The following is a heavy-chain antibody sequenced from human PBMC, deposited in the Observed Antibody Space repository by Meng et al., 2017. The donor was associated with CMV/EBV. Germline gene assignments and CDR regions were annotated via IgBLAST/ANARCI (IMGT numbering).Heavy chain of an antibody. CDR1: TFTSYY. V-gene: IGHV1-46*01. CDR2: INPSGGST. Sequence: TFTSYYMHWVRQAPGQGLEWMGIINPSGGSTSYAQKFQGRVTMTRDTSTSTVYMELSSLRSEDTAVYYCARDAYYDFWSGYINWFDPWGQGTLVTVS. J-gene: IGHJ5*02. D-gene: IGHD3-3*01. CDR3: ARDAYYDFWSGYINWFDP.